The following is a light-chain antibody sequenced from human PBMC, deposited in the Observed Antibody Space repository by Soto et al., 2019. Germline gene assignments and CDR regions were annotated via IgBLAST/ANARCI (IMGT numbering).Light chain of an antibody. Sequence: EIVLTQSPGTLSLSPGERATLSCGASQSVTSNYLAWYQQKPGQAPRLLIFGASIRVTGIPDRFIGSGSGTDFTLTITRLEPEDFAVYFCQQYGRSLWTFGQGTKVDIK. J-gene: IGKJ1*01. CDR2: GAS. CDR3: QQYGRSLWT. CDR1: QSVTSNY. V-gene: IGKV3-20*01.